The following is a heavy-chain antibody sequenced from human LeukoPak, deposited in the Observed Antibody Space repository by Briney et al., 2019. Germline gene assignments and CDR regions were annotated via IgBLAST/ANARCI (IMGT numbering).Heavy chain of an antibody. D-gene: IGHD3-22*01. V-gene: IGHV3-48*01. CDR3: ARGSTYYEGSGQVPFDY. CDR1: GFPFSSYG. CDR2: ISGSSGII. Sequence: GTSLRLSCAASGFPFSSYGMHWVRQAPGKGLEWVSYISGSSGIIDYADSVRGRFTISRDNAKNSLYLQMNSLRAEDTAVYYCARGSTYYEGSGQVPFDYWGQGTLVTVSS. J-gene: IGHJ4*02.